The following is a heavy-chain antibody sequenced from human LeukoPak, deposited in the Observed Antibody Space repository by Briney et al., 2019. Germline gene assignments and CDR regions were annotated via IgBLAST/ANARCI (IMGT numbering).Heavy chain of an antibody. Sequence: GGSLRLSCAASGFTVSSNYMSWVRQAPGKVLEWVSVIYSGGSTYYADSVKGRFTISRDNSKNTLYLQMNSLRAEDTSVYYCARAALWFGGYYFDYWGQGTLVTVSS. CDR3: ARAALWFGGYYFDY. V-gene: IGHV3-66*01. CDR1: GFTVSSNY. CDR2: IYSGGST. J-gene: IGHJ4*02. D-gene: IGHD3-10*01.